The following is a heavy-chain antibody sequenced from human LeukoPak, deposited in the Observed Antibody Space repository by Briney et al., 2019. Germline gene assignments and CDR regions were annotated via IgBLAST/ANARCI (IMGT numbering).Heavy chain of an antibody. Sequence: GASVKVSCKASGYTSTRYGISWVRQAPGQGLEWMGWISGNNGNTKYAEKLQGRVTMTTDTSTSTAYMDLRSLGSDDTAVYYCARESSGLPGTREFDYWGQGTLVTVSS. D-gene: IGHD6-13*01. CDR1: GYTSTRYG. V-gene: IGHV1-18*01. J-gene: IGHJ4*02. CDR2: ISGNNGNT. CDR3: ARESSGLPGTREFDY.